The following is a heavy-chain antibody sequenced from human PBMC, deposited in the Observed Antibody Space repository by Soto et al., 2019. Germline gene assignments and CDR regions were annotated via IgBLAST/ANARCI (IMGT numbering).Heavy chain of an antibody. Sequence: QVQLVQSGAEVKKPGASVKVSCKASGYTFTSYGISWVRQAPGQGLEWMGWISAYNGNTNYAQKLQGRVTMITDTSTSTAYLELRSLRSYDTAVYYCARALYYYDSSGYPCAFDIWGQGTMVTVSS. CDR1: GYTFTSYG. V-gene: IGHV1-18*04. CDR3: ARALYYYDSSGYPCAFDI. J-gene: IGHJ3*02. CDR2: ISAYNGNT. D-gene: IGHD3-22*01.